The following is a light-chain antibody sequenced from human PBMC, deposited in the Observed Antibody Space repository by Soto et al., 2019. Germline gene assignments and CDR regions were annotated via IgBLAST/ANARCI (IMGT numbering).Light chain of an antibody. CDR3: SSYTRSSTLGV. CDR2: DVS. Sequence: HSVLTQPASVSGSPGQSITISCTGTSSDVGGYNYVSWYQQHPGKAPKLMIYDVSNRPSGVSNRFSGSKSGNTASLTISGLQAEDEADYYCSSYTRSSTLGVFGTGTRSPS. CDR1: SSDVGGYNY. J-gene: IGLJ1*01. V-gene: IGLV2-14*01.